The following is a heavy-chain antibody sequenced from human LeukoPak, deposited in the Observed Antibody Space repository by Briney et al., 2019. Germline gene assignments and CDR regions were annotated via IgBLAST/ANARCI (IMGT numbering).Heavy chain of an antibody. CDR3: ARGYYYDSSGYSFFDY. D-gene: IGHD3-22*01. CDR2: INWNGGST. V-gene: IGHV3-20*04. Sequence: GGSLRLSCAASGFNFDDYGMSWVRQAPGMGLECVSGINWNGGSTVYADSVKGRFTISRDNAKNSLYLQMNSLRAEDTALYYCARGYYYDSSGYSFFDYWGQGTLVTVSS. J-gene: IGHJ4*02. CDR1: GFNFDDYG.